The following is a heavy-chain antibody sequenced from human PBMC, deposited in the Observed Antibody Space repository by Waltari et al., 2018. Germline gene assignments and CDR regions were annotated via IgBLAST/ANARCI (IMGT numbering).Heavy chain of an antibody. D-gene: IGHD3-10*01. CDR3: ARKGSGANAFDI. CDR1: GGSFSGYY. J-gene: IGHJ3*02. CDR2: INHSGST. Sequence: QVQLQQWGAGLLKPSETLSLTCAVYGGSFSGYYWSWIRQPPGKGLEWIGEINHSGSTNYNPSLKSRVTISVDTSKNQFSLKLSSVTAADTAVYYCARKGSGANAFDIWGQGTMVTVSS. V-gene: IGHV4-34*01.